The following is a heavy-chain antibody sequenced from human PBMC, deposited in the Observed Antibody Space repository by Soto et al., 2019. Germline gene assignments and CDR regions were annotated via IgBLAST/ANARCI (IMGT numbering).Heavy chain of an antibody. V-gene: IGHV4-30-2*01. CDR1: GGSISSGGYS. CDR2: IYHSGST. Sequence: SETLSLTCAVPGGSISSGGYSWSWIRQPPGKGLEWIGYIYHSGSTYYNPSLKSRVTISVDRSKNQFSLKLSSVTAADTAVYYCARVPERWGQGTLVTVSS. CDR3: ARVPER. D-gene: IGHD2-2*01. J-gene: IGHJ4*02.